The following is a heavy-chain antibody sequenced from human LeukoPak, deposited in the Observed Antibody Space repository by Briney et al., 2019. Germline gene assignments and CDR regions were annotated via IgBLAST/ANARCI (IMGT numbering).Heavy chain of an antibody. D-gene: IGHD2-15*01. CDR3: ARTVCSGGSCYLS. Sequence: ASVKVSCKASGYTFTSYDVNWVRQPTGQGLEWMGWMNPNSGNTGYAQKFQGRVTMTRNTSIGTAYMELSSLKSEDTAVYYCARTVCSGGSCYLSWGQGTLVTVSS. J-gene: IGHJ4*02. CDR1: GYTFTSYD. CDR2: MNPNSGNT. V-gene: IGHV1-8*01.